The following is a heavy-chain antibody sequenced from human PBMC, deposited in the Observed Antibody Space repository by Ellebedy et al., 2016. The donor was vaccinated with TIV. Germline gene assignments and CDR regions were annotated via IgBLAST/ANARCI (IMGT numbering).Heavy chain of an antibody. CDR2: IYSGGSM. V-gene: IGHV3-53*01. CDR3: ARGINAPRLDAFDL. Sequence: GGSLRLXCAASGFTFSNHHMSGVRQAPGKGLEWVSVIYSGGSMFYADAVKGRFTISRDDSKNTLYLQKNSLRVEDTAVYYCARGINAPRLDAFDLWGQGTMVTVSS. CDR1: GFTFSNHH. D-gene: IGHD3-16*01. J-gene: IGHJ3*01.